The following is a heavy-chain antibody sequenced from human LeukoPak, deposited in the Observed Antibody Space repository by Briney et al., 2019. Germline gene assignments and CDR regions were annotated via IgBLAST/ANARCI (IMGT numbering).Heavy chain of an antibody. D-gene: IGHD6-13*01. Sequence: XMXWVRQAPGQGLEXMXCFFVFYRNTFYAQIVQHILTMTPDPSTITAYMELTSLRSDDTAVYYCARDQGIAAAGHGHWGQGTLVTVSS. CDR3: ARDQGIAAAGHGH. V-gene: IGHV1-18*01. CDR2: FFVFYRNT. J-gene: IGHJ4*02. CDR1: X.